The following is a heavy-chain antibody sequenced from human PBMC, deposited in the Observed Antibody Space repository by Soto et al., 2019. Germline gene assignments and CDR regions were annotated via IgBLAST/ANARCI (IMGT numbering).Heavy chain of an antibody. D-gene: IGHD3-3*01. Sequence: QVTLKASGPVLVKPTETLTLTCTVSGFSLSNARMGVSWIRQPPGKALEWLAHIFSNDEKSYSTSLKSRLTISKDTSKSQVVLTMTNVDPVDTATYYCARTAGYDFWSGYEWYFDLWGRGTLVTVSS. CDR1: GFSLSNARMG. V-gene: IGHV2-26*01. CDR3: ARTAGYDFWSGYEWYFDL. J-gene: IGHJ2*01. CDR2: IFSNDEK.